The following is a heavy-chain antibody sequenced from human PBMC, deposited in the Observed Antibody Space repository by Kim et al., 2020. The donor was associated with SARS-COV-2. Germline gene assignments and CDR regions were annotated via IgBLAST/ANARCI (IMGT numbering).Heavy chain of an antibody. D-gene: IGHD3-10*01. CDR1: GGSFSGYY. CDR3: ARDGYYYGSGSSHLNYFDY. Sequence: SETLSLTCAVYGGSFSGYYWSWIRQPPGKGLEWIGEINHSGSTNYNPSLKSRVTISVDTSKNQFSLKLSSVTAADTAVYYCARDGYYYGSGSSHLNYFDYWGQGTLVTVSS. V-gene: IGHV4-34*01. CDR2: INHSGST. J-gene: IGHJ4*02.